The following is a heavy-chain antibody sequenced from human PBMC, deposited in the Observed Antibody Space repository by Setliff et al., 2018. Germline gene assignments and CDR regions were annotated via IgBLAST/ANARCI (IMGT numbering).Heavy chain of an antibody. V-gene: IGHV4-34*01. Sequence: NPSETLSLTCAVYGGSFSGYYWSWIRQPPGKGLEWIGEINHTGSTNYSPSPKSRVTISVDTSKNQFSLKLTSVTAADTAVYYCARGYCSSPSCFFAGWFDPWGQGTLVTRLL. CDR1: GGSFSGYY. CDR3: ARGYCSSPSCFFAGWFDP. CDR2: INHTGST. J-gene: IGHJ5*02. D-gene: IGHD2-2*01.